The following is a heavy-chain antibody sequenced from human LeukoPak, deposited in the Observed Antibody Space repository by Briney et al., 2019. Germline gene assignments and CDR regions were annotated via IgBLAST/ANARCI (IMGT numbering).Heavy chain of an antibody. J-gene: IGHJ4*02. CDR2: INPGGNEI. Sequence: SGGSLRLSCTFSGLTFRCYWMNWVRQAPGKGLEWVANINPGGNEIRSVDSVKGRSIISRDNAKNSLDLQMSSLRVEDTAVYYCMCWGTDNHWGQGILVTVSS. CDR3: MCWGTDNH. D-gene: IGHD7-27*01. CDR1: GLTFRCYW. V-gene: IGHV3-7*01.